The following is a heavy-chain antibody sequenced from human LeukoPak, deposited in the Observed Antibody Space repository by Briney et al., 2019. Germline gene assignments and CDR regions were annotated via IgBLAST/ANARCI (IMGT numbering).Heavy chain of an antibody. Sequence: GGSLRLSCAASGFTFSAYDMHWVRQAPGKGLEWVAVLWEDGSRKYSADSVRGRFTISRDNSKNTLYLQMNSLRAEDTAVYYCAKGLKYCSGGSCSLYMDVWGKGTTVTVSS. V-gene: IGHV3-33*06. D-gene: IGHD2-15*01. CDR3: AKGLKYCSGGSCSLYMDV. CDR2: LWEDGSRK. CDR1: GFTFSAYD. J-gene: IGHJ6*03.